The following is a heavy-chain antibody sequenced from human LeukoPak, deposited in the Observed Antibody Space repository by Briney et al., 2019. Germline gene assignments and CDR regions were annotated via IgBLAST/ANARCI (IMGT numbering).Heavy chain of an antibody. V-gene: IGHV3-64*01. CDR3: ASGCSGGSCYSD. CDR2: ISRNGGST. Sequence: GRSHTLSRAASAFTFSSYGMRCARQAAGNWLEYVSAISRNGGSTYYANYVKGRFTITRDNSKNTLYLQMGSLRAEDMAVYYCASGCSGGSCYSDWGQGTLVTVSS. J-gene: IGHJ4*02. D-gene: IGHD2-15*01. CDR1: AFTFSSYG.